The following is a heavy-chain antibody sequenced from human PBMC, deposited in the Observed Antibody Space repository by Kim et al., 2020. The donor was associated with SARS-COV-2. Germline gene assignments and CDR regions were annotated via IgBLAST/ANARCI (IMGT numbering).Heavy chain of an antibody. CDR3: LRAMTSVTKTFGY. V-gene: IGHV3-7*04. Sequence: GGSLRLSCAASGFNFAGFWMSWVRQAPGKGLEWVASIRQDDSEIYYGDSVKGRFIISRDNAKSSLYLQMNSLRREDTSVYYCLRAMTSVTKTFGYWGQGT. CDR1: GFNFAGFW. J-gene: IGHJ4*02. CDR2: IRQDDSEI. D-gene: IGHD2-8*01.